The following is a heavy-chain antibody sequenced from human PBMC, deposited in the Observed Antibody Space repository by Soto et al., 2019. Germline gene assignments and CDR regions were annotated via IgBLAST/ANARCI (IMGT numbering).Heavy chain of an antibody. CDR2: IYPSGST. CDR1: GGSISTYY. J-gene: IGHJ5*02. V-gene: IGHV4-4*07. D-gene: IGHD3-10*01. CDR3: AGGLNFGEPKGLELDL. Sequence: SETLSLTCAVSGGSISTYYCSWIRQAAGKGLEWIGRIYPSGSTDYNPSLKSRVTMSSDLSKNQVSLKVNYVTAADTATYYCAGGLNFGEPKGLELDLWGQGIQVTVSS.